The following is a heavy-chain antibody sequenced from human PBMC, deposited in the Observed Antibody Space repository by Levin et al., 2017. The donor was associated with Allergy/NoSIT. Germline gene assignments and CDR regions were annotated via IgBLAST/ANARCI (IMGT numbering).Heavy chain of an antibody. V-gene: IGHV2-5*02. D-gene: IGHD6-13*01. Sequence: SGPTLVKPPQTLTLTCTFSGFSLSPSGVGVGWIRQPPGKALEWLALIYWDDDKRYSPSLKSRLTITKDTSKNQVVLTMTNMDPVDTATYYCAHSKSQQLVLGYWGQGTLVTVSS. CDR1: GFSLSPSGVG. CDR2: IYWDDDK. CDR3: AHSKSQQLVLGY. J-gene: IGHJ4*02.